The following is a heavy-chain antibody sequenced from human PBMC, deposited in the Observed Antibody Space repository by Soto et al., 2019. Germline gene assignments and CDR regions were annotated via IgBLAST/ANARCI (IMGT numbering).Heavy chain of an antibody. CDR3: ARRQLDDAFDI. D-gene: IGHD6-6*01. V-gene: IGHV3-33*01. CDR2: IWYDGSNK. J-gene: IGHJ3*02. CDR1: GFTFSSYG. Sequence: QVQLVESGGGVVQPGRSLRLSCAASGFTFSSYGMHWVRQAPGKGLVWVAVIWYDGSNKYYADSVKGRFTISRDNSKNTLYLQMNSLRAEDTAVYYWARRQLDDAFDIWGQGTMVTVSS.